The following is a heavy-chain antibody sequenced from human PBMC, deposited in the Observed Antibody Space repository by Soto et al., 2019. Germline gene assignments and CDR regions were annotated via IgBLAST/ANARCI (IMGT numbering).Heavy chain of an antibody. CDR3: ARVAVADRPRWYLWSDL. CDR1: GYTFTDYD. D-gene: IGHD6-13*01. J-gene: IGHJ5*02. CDR2: MNPNSGET. V-gene: IGHV1-8*01. Sequence: QEQLVQSGAEVKKPGASVKVSCKTSGYTFTDYDINWVRQATGQGLEWIGWMNPNSGETANAQKFKGRGTMTRSASVSTAYSELRSLRSEDTAVYYCARVAVADRPRWYLWSDLWGQGTLGTVAS.